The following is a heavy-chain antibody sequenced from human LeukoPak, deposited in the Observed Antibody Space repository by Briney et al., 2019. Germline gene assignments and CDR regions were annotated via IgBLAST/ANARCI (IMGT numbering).Heavy chain of an antibody. CDR3: ARTRENGAHAFDI. CDR1: GGSFSGYY. Sequence: SETLSLTCAAYGGSFSGYYWNWIRQPPGKGLEWIGEINHSGRTNYNPSLKSRVTISVDTSKKQFSLKLSSVTAADTAVYYCARTRENGAHAFDIWGQGTMVTVSS. CDR2: INHSGRT. V-gene: IGHV4-34*01. D-gene: IGHD2-2*01. J-gene: IGHJ3*02.